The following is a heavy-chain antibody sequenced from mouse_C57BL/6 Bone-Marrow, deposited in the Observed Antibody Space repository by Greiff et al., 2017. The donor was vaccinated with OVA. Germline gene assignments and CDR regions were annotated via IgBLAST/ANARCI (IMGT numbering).Heavy chain of an antibody. J-gene: IGHJ3*01. CDR3: VRQGYYGPWFAY. V-gene: IGHV10-1*01. Sequence: EVKLVESGGGLVQPKGSLKLSCAASGFSFNTYAMNWVRQAPGKGLEWVARIRSKSNNYATYYADSVKDRFTISRDDSESMLYLQMNNLKTEDTAMYYCVRQGYYGPWFAYWGQGTLVTVSA. CDR1: GFSFNTYA. CDR2: IRSKSNNYAT. D-gene: IGHD1-2*01.